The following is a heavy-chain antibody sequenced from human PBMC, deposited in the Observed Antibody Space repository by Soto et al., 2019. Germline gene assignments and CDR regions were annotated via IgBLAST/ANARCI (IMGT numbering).Heavy chain of an antibody. D-gene: IGHD6-19*01. J-gene: IGHJ4*02. CDR1: GFTFNNYG. V-gene: IGHV3-30*18. CDR2: VSYDGNSK. Sequence: QVQLVESGGGVVQPGRSLRLSCAASGFTFNNYGMHWVRQAPGKGLEWVAVVSYDGNSKYYADSVKGRFTISRDNSKNTLYMHMNSLKAEDTAVYSCGKERDSSAWYVTSDYWGQGTLVTVSS. CDR3: GKERDSSAWYVTSDY.